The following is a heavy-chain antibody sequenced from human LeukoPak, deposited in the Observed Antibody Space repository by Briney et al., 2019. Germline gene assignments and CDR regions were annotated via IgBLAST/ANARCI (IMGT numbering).Heavy chain of an antibody. CDR1: GFTFSSYG. V-gene: IGHV3-30*02. J-gene: IGHJ6*03. CDR3: TKEHGSSGYYASYYYYMDV. Sequence: PGGSLRLSCAASGFTFSSYGMHWVRQAPGKGLEWVAFIRYDGSNKYYADSVKGRFTISRDNSKNTLYLQMNSLRAEDTAVYYCTKEHGSSGYYASYYYYMDVWGKGTTVTISS. D-gene: IGHD3-22*01. CDR2: IRYDGSNK.